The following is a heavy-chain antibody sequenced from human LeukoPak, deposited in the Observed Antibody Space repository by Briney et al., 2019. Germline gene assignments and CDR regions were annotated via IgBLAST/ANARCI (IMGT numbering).Heavy chain of an antibody. D-gene: IGHD6-19*01. CDR3: AKDLRYSSGWYFDY. J-gene: IGHJ4*02. V-gene: IGHV3-23*01. CDR2: ISGSGGST. Sequence: GGSLRLSCAASGFTFSSDAMSWVRQAPGRGLWWVSAISGSGGSTYYADSVKGRVTISRDNSKNTLYLQMNSLRAEDTAVYYCAKDLRYSSGWYFDYWGQGTLVTVSS. CDR1: GFTFSSDA.